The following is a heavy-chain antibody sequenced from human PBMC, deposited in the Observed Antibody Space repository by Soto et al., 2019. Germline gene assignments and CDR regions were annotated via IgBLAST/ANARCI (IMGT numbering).Heavy chain of an antibody. CDR2: INAGNGNT. CDR3: ARGENLFLWFGEFSGKMDV. D-gene: IGHD3-10*01. CDR1: GYTFTSYA. Sequence: GASVKVFCKASGYTFTSYAMQWVRQAPGQRLEWMGWINAGNGNTNYSQKFQGRVTITRDTSISTAYTELSSLRSEDTAVYYCARGENLFLWFGEFSGKMDVWGQGTTVTVSS. J-gene: IGHJ6*02. V-gene: IGHV1-3*01.